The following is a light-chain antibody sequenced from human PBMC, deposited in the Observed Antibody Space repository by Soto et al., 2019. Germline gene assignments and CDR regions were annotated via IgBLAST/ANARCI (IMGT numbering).Light chain of an antibody. CDR2: EVT. CDR3: SSYVGRRYF. CDR1: SSDVADYSF. V-gene: IGLV2-8*01. Sequence: QSVLTQPPSASGSPGQSLTISCTGSSSDVADYSFISWYRQHPGKAPQVLIYEVTKRPAGVSPRFSGSKSGHTASLTVSGLQAEDEADYYCSSYVGRRYFFGSGTKVTV. J-gene: IGLJ1*01.